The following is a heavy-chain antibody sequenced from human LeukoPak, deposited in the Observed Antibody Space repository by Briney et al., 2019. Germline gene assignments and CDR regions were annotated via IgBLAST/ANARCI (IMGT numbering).Heavy chain of an antibody. J-gene: IGHJ4*02. CDR1: GYTFTSYA. Sequence: GASVKVSCKASGYTFTSYAMNWVRQAPGQGLEWMGWINTNTGNPTYAQGFTGRFVFSLDTSVSTAYLQISSLKAEDTAVYYCARGYCTNGVCTPYYFDYWGQGTLVTVSS. CDR3: ARGYCTNGVCTPYYFDY. CDR2: INTNTGNP. V-gene: IGHV7-4-1*02. D-gene: IGHD2-8*01.